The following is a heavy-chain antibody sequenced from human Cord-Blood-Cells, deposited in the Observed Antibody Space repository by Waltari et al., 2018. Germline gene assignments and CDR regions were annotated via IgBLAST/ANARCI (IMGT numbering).Heavy chain of an antibody. D-gene: IGHD7-27*01. Sequence: QVQLQESGPGLVKPSETLSPPCAVSGYSISRGYYWGWIRQPPGKGLEWIGSIYHSGSTYYNPSLKSRVTISVDTSKNQFSLKLSSVTAADTAVYYCAKTGGYFDLWGRGTLVTVSS. V-gene: IGHV4-38-2*01. CDR3: AKTGGYFDL. CDR2: IYHSGST. J-gene: IGHJ2*01. CDR1: GYSISRGYY.